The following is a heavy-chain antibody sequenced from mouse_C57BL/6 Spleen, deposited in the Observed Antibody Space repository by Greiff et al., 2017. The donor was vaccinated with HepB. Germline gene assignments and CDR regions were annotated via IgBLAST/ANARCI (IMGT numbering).Heavy chain of an antibody. CDR2: ISNGGGST. V-gene: IGHV5-12*01. D-gene: IGHD2-4*01. J-gene: IGHJ4*01. Sequence: EVQRVESGGGLVQPGGSLKLSCAASGFTFSDYYMYWVRQTPEKRLEWVAYISNGGGSTYYPDTVKGRFTISRDNAKNTLYLQMSRLKSEDTAMYYCARYDYDGYYAMDYWGQGTSVTVSS. CDR1: GFTFSDYY. CDR3: ARYDYDGYYAMDY.